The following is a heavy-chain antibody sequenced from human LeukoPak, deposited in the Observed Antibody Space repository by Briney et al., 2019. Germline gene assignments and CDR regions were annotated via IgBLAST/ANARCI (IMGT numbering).Heavy chain of an antibody. CDR1: GYTFTGYY. CDR2: INPNSGGT. CDR3: ARDSSPTVTTAY. D-gene: IGHD4-17*01. V-gene: IGHV1-2*02. J-gene: IGHJ4*02. Sequence: VASVKVSCKASGYTFTGYYMHWVRQAPGQGLEWMGWINPNSGGTNYAQKFQGRVTMTRDTSISTAYMELSRLRSDDTAVYYCARDSSPTVTTAYWGQGTLVTVSS.